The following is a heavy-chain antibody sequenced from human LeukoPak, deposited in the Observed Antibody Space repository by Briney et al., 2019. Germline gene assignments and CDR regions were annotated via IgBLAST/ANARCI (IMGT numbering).Heavy chain of an antibody. V-gene: IGHV3-23*01. CDR1: GFTFSSYA. CDR2: ISDSGANT. J-gene: IGHJ4*02. Sequence: GGSLRLSCAASGFTFSSYAMHWVRQAPGKGLEWVSYISDSGANTYYAGSVKGRFTISRDNSKNTLSLQMNSLRAEDTAVYYCAEARLPGGNHFDYWGQGALVTVSS. D-gene: IGHD2-2*01. CDR3: AEARLPGGNHFDY.